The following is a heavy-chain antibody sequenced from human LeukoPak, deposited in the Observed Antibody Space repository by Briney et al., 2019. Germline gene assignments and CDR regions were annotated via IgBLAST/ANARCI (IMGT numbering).Heavy chain of an antibody. CDR2: ISDHGDTI. CDR3: ARLKAGN. CDR1: GFTFSDYY. Sequence: GGSLRLSCTASGFTFSDYYVSWIRQAPGKGLEWVSYISDHGDTIYYADSVKGRFTISRDNTNNSLFLQMNSLRAEDTAIYYCARLKAGNWGQGTLVSVSS. V-gene: IGHV3-11*01. J-gene: IGHJ4*02.